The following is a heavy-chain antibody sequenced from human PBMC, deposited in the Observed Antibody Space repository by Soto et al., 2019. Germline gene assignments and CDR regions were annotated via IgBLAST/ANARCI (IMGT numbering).Heavy chain of an antibody. CDR2: IRSKTKGSAT. CDR1: GFTFSGSA. D-gene: IGHD2-8*01. CDR3: TSPAKVGDTVFLNEL. Sequence: GGSLRLSCAASGFTFSGSAVHWVRQASGKGLEWVGRIRSKTKGSATAYAASVKGRFTISRDDSNNTAYLHMSSLKTEDTALYYCTSPAKVGDTVFLNELWGQGXLVTVSS. J-gene: IGHJ4*02. V-gene: IGHV3-73*01.